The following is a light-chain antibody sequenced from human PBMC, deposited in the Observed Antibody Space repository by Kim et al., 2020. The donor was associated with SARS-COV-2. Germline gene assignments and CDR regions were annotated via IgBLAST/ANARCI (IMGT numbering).Light chain of an antibody. J-gene: IGKJ1*01. V-gene: IGKV3-15*01. CDR1: QSVSSN. Sequence: EIVMTQSPATLSVSPGERATLSCRASQSVSSNLAWYQQKPGQAPRLPIYGVSTRATGIPARFSGSGSGTEFTLTISSLQSEDFAVYYCQQYNNWPRTFGQGTKVDIK. CDR2: GVS. CDR3: QQYNNWPRT.